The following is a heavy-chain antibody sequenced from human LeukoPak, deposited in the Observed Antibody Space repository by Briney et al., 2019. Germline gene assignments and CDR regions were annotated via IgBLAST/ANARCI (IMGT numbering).Heavy chain of an antibody. CDR1: GFAFDDSV. CDR2: INWNGGST. V-gene: IGHV3-20*04. Sequence: GGSLRLSCAASGFAFDDSVMSWVRQAPGKGLEWVSGINWNGGSTGYADSVKGRFTISRDNAKNSLYLQMSSLRAEDTALYYCARDWFTRLGELSPDRAFDYWGQGTLVTVSS. J-gene: IGHJ4*02. D-gene: IGHD3-16*02. CDR3: ARDWFTRLGELSPDRAFDY.